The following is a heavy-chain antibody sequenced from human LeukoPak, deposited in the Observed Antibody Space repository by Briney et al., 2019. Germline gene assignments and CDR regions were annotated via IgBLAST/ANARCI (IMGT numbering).Heavy chain of an antibody. CDR3: ARCTVTTYTSYYYYYYMDV. CDR2: IYYSGST. V-gene: IGHV4-59*01. CDR1: GGSFSGYY. D-gene: IGHD4-11*01. Sequence: KPSETLSLTCAVYGGSFSGYYWSWIRQPPGKGLEWIGYIYYSGSTNYNPSLKSRVTISVDTSKNQFSLKLSSVTAADTAVYYCARCTVTTYTSYYYYYYMDVWGKGTTVTVSS. J-gene: IGHJ6*03.